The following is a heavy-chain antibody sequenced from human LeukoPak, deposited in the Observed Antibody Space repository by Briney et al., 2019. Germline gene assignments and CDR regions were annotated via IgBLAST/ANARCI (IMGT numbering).Heavy chain of an antibody. CDR2: INPNSGGT. D-gene: IGHD3-10*01. Sequence: ASVKVSCKASGYTFTGYYMHWVRQAPGQGLEWMGWINPNSGGTNYAQKFQGRVTMTRDTSTSTVYMELSSLRSEDTAVYYCARDLGYYGSGSYYKNWFDPWGQGTLVTVSS. V-gene: IGHV1-2*02. CDR3: ARDLGYYGSGSYYKNWFDP. J-gene: IGHJ5*02. CDR1: GYTFTGYY.